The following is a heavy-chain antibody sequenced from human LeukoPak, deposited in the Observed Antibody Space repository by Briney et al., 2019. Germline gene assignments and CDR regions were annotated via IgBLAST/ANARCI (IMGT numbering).Heavy chain of an antibody. D-gene: IGHD3-3*01. CDR2: IIPIFGTA. Sequence: SVKVSCKASGGTFSSYAMSWVRQAPGQGLEWMGGIIPIFGTANYAQKFQGRVTMTTDTSTSTAYMELRSLRSDDTAVYYCARWEDYDFWSGSFDYWGQGTLVTVSS. CDR1: GGTFSSYA. CDR3: ARWEDYDFWSGSFDY. J-gene: IGHJ4*02. V-gene: IGHV1-69*05.